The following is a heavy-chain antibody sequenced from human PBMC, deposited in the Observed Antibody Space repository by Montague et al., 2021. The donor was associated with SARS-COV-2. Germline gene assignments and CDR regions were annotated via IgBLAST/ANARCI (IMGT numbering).Heavy chain of an antibody. V-gene: IGHV6-1*01. D-gene: IGHD1-1*01. CDR2: TYYRSKWYN. CDR3: TSGREGNYNVMDV. CDR1: GDSVSSNRAT. J-gene: IGHJ6*02. Sequence: CAISGDSVSSNRATWHWVRQSPSRGLEWLGRTYYRSKWYNDYAVSVRGRVTINPDTPKNQFSLQLNSVTPEDTAIYYCTSGREGNYNVMDVWGQGTTVTVSS.